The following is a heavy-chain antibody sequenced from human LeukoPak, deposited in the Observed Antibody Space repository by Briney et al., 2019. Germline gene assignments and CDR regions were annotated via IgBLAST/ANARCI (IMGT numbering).Heavy chain of an antibody. D-gene: IGHD2-15*01. Sequence: KVGESLKISCMGSGYSFTSYWIGWVRQMPGKGLEWMGIIYPGDSDTRYSPSFQGQVTISADKSISTAYLQWSSLKASDTAMYYCARVRPRRLGYCSGGSCNNWFDPWGQGTLVTVSS. J-gene: IGHJ5*02. CDR1: GYSFTSYW. V-gene: IGHV5-51*01. CDR2: IYPGDSDT. CDR3: ARVRPRRLGYCSGGSCNNWFDP.